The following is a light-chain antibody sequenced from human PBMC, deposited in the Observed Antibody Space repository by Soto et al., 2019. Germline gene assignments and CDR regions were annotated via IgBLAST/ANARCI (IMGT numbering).Light chain of an antibody. J-gene: IGKJ1*01. CDR2: GIS. V-gene: IGKV3-20*01. CDR3: QQYVTSSPRT. CDR1: PTISSSY. Sequence: EIVVTQSPATLYLSPGERATVSCRASPTISSSYLAWYQQKPGQAPRLLMYGISRRATGIPDRLSGSGSGTDFTRTSTILEREDFAVYYCQQYVTSSPRTFGQGTKVEI.